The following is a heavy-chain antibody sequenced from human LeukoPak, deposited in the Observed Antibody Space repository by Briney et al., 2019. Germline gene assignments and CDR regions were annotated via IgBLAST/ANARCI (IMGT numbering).Heavy chain of an antibody. D-gene: IGHD6-25*01. CDR3: ACAMSARIHY. Sequence: SETLSLTCAVYGGSFSGYYWSWIRQPPGKGLEWIGEINHSGSTNYNPSLKSRVTISVDRSKNQFSLKLSSVTAADTAVYYCACAMSARIHYWGQGTLVTVSS. CDR1: GGSFSGYY. J-gene: IGHJ4*02. V-gene: IGHV4-34*01. CDR2: INHSGST.